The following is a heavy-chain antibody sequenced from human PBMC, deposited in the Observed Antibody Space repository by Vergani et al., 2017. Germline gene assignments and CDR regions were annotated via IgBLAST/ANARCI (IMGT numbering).Heavy chain of an antibody. CDR2: IGGSGGST. Sequence: EVQLLESGGGLVQPGGSLRLSCAASGFTFSSYAMNWFRLAPGKGLEWVSGIGGSGGSTYYADSVKGRFTISRDNSKNTLDLQMNSLRAEDTAVYYCAKGAKNGILTADDIWGQGTMVTVSS. CDR3: AKGAKNGILTADDI. D-gene: IGHD3-9*01. V-gene: IGHV3-23*01. J-gene: IGHJ3*02. CDR1: GFTFSSYA.